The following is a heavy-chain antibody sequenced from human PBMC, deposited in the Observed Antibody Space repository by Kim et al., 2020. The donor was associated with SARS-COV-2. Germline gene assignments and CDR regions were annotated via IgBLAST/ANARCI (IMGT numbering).Heavy chain of an antibody. D-gene: IGHD2-15*01. V-gene: IGHV3-11*05. CDR3: ARGYCSGGSCHYYGMDV. CDR2: ISSSSSYT. Sequence: GGSLRLSCAASGFTFSDYYMSWIRQAPGKGLEWVSYISSSSSYTNYADSVKGRFTISRDNAKNSLYLQMNSLRAEDTAVYYCARGYCSGGSCHYYGMDVWGQGTTVTVAS. J-gene: IGHJ6*02. CDR1: GFTFSDYY.